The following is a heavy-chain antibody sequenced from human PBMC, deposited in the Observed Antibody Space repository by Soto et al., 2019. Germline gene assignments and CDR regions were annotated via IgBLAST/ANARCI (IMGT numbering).Heavy chain of an antibody. Sequence: ASVKVSCKASGSTFTSYGISWVRQAPGQGLEWMGWISAYNGNTNYAQKLQGRVTMTTDTSTSTAYMELRSLRSDDTAVYYCASSQHSWPLAAVYRWGQGTLVTVSS. CDR1: GSTFTSYG. CDR2: ISAYNGNT. CDR3: ASSQHSWPLAAVYR. V-gene: IGHV1-18*01. J-gene: IGHJ4*02. D-gene: IGHD6-13*01.